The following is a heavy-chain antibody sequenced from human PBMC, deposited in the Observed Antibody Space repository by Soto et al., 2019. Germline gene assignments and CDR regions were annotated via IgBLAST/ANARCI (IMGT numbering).Heavy chain of an antibody. CDR2: IYWDDDK. Sequence: QITLKESGPTLVKPTQTLTLTCTFSGFSLSTSGVGVGWIRQPPGKALEWLALIYWDDDKRYSPSLKSKLTITKDPSKNQVVLTMTNMDPADTATSYCAHRPSYCSCGSCYSGFAYWGQGTLVTVSS. CDR1: GFSLSTSGVG. J-gene: IGHJ4*02. V-gene: IGHV2-5*02. D-gene: IGHD2-15*01. CDR3: AHRPSYCSCGSCYSGFAY.